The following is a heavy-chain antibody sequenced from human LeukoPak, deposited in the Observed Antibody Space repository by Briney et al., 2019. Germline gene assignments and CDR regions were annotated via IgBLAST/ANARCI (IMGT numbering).Heavy chain of an antibody. CDR3: ARILFLEWLSFAFDI. D-gene: IGHD3-3*01. Sequence: ASVKVSCKASGGTFSSYAISWVRQAPGQGLEWMGGIIPIFGTANYAQKFQGRVTITADKSTSTAYMELSSLRSDDTAVYYCARILFLEWLSFAFDIWGQGTMVTVSS. J-gene: IGHJ3*02. V-gene: IGHV1-69*06. CDR2: IIPIFGTA. CDR1: GGTFSSYA.